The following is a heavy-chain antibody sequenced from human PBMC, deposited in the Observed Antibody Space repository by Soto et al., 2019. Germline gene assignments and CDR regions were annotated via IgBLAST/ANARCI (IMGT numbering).Heavy chain of an antibody. Sequence: QVQLVQSGAEVKKPGASVKVSCKASGYSFTSYGISWVRXAPGXGLEWMGWISAYNGNTNYAQKLQGRVTMTTDTXXXTXXXXXXXXXXXXXXVXYXARDHRAXYGMDVWGQGTTVTVSS. J-gene: IGHJ6*02. CDR3: ARDHRAXYGMDV. CDR2: ISAYNGNT. CDR1: GYSFTSYG. V-gene: IGHV1-18*01.